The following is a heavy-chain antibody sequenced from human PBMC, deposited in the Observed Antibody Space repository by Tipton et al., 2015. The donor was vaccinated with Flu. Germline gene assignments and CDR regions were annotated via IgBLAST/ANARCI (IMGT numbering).Heavy chain of an antibody. CDR1: GDSISGSYY. CDR2: IYHTGST. Sequence: TLSLTCTVSGDSISGSYYWGWIRQAPGKGLEWIGNIYHTGSTYHNPSLKSRVTMSVDTSRNHLSLRLRSVTAADTAVYFCARDPSLGMPDYFDHWGQGTLVTASS. CDR3: ARDPSLGMPDYFDH. J-gene: IGHJ4*02. V-gene: IGHV4-38-2*02. D-gene: IGHD2-2*01.